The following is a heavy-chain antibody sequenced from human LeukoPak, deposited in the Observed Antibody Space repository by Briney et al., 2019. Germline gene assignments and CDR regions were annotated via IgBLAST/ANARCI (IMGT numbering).Heavy chain of an antibody. D-gene: IGHD5-12*01. Sequence: SETLSLTCTVSGGSISSSSYYWGWIRQPPGKELEWIGSIYYSGSTYYNPSLKSRVTISVDTSKNQFSLKLSSVTAADTAVYYCARRGYSGYGMGDYFDYWGQGTLVTVSS. CDR1: GGSISSSSYY. CDR3: ARRGYSGYGMGDYFDY. J-gene: IGHJ4*02. CDR2: IYYSGST. V-gene: IGHV4-39*01.